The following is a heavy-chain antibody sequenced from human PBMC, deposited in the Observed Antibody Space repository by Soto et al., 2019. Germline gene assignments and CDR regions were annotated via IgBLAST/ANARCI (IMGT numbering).Heavy chain of an antibody. Sequence: QVQLQESGPGLVKPSETLSLTCTVSGDSISNYYWSWIRQPPGKGLEWIGHIFYSGRTNYNPSLKSRVTISVGTAKNHFSLKLSSVTAADTAVYFCARGGYGDYAYDYWGQGTLVTVSS. CDR3: ARGGYGDYAYDY. D-gene: IGHD4-17*01. CDR1: GDSISNYY. CDR2: IFYSGRT. V-gene: IGHV4-59*01. J-gene: IGHJ4*02.